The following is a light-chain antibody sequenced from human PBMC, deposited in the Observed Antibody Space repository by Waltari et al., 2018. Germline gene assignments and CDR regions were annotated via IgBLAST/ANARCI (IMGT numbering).Light chain of an antibody. V-gene: IGLV2-11*01. Sequence: QAALTQPPSVSKSLGQAVTISCTGTSNDVGGYNDVSWYQQYPGTAPRLVIYDVNIRPSGCSVRFSGSKSGKTASLTISGLQAEDEADYYCLSFRGGNTWVFGGGTRLTVL. J-gene: IGLJ2*01. CDR2: DVN. CDR3: LSFRGGNTWV. CDR1: SNDVGGYND.